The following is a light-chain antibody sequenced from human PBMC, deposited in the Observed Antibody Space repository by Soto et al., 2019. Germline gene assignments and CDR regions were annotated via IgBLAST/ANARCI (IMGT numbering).Light chain of an antibody. Sequence: EIVLTQSPGTLSLSPGERATLSCRASQRVSRSYLAWYQQKPGQAPRLLIYGASSRATGIPDRFSGSGSGTDFTLTISRLEPEDFAVYYWQQYGSSRFTFCPGTKVDIK. CDR2: GAS. J-gene: IGKJ3*01. V-gene: IGKV3-20*01. CDR3: QQYGSSRFT. CDR1: QRVSRSY.